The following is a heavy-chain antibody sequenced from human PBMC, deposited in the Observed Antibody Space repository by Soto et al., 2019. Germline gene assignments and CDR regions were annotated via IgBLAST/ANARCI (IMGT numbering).Heavy chain of an antibody. D-gene: IGHD2-15*01. V-gene: IGHV3-30-3*01. J-gene: IGHJ6*02. CDR3: ARAGCDGGSCYTLVGLRYGMDV. Sequence: QVQLVESGGGVVQPGRSLRLSCAASGFTFSSYAMHWVRQAPGKGLEWVAVISYDGSKKYYADSVKGRFTISRDNSKNAPSLQMNSRRAEDTAVYYCARAGCDGGSCYTLVGLRYGMDVWGQGTTVTVSS. CDR1: GFTFSSYA. CDR2: ISYDGSKK.